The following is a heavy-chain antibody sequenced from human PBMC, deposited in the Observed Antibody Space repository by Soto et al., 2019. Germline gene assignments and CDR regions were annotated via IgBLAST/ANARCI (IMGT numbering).Heavy chain of an antibody. CDR1: GDSITSSTW. Sequence: QVQLQESGPGLVKPSETLSLTCAVSGDSITSSTWWSWVRQPPGKGLQWIGDIYNSGSTNYNPSLRSRVTIALQKSKNQFSLKLTSVTTADTAIYFCARDRRRSNTGIDPWGQGTLVTVSS. D-gene: IGHD2-2*02. CDR3: ARDRRRSNTGIDP. V-gene: IGHV4-4*02. J-gene: IGHJ5*02. CDR2: IYNSGST.